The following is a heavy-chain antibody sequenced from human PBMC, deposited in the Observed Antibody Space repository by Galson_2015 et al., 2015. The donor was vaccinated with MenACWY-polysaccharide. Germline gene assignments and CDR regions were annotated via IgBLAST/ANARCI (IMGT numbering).Heavy chain of an antibody. D-gene: IGHD3-22*01. CDR1: GFTFSDSP. J-gene: IGHJ4*02. Sequence: SLRLSCATSGFTFSDSPMFWIRQPPGKGLEWVGRIATKAGKYAAEYAASVEGRFSISRDDSRNTVYLQMTNLRHEDTAVYYCTSPQYYYDNSGRDSWGLGTLVTVSS. CDR3: TSPQYYYDNSGRDS. V-gene: IGHV3-73*01. CDR2: IATKAGKYAA.